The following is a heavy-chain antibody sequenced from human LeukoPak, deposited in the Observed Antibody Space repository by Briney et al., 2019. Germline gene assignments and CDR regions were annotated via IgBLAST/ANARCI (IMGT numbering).Heavy chain of an antibody. D-gene: IGHD3-3*01. V-gene: IGHV1-69*05. CDR2: IIPIFGTA. J-gene: IGHJ4*02. CDR1: GGTFSSYA. Sequence: GSSVEVSCKASGGTFSSYAISWVRQAPGQGLEWMGGIIPIFGTANYAQKFQGRVTITTDESTSTAYMELSSLRSEDTAVYYCARDSRLRFLEWLLDYWGQGTLVTVSS. CDR3: ARDSRLRFLEWLLDY.